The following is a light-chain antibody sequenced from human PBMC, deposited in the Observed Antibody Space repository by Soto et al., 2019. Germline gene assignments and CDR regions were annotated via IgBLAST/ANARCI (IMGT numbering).Light chain of an antibody. CDR1: QSVGSN. V-gene: IGKV3-15*01. Sequence: EIVMTQSPATLSVSPGERATLSCRASQSVGSNLAWYQHNPGQAPRILIYGASTRATGIPVRFSGGGSGTEFTLTISSLQSEDFAVYYCQQYDNWLGTFGQGTKVEIK. CDR2: GAS. CDR3: QQYDNWLGT. J-gene: IGKJ1*01.